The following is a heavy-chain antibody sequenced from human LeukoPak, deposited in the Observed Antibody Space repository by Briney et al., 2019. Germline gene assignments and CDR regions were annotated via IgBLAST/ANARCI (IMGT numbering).Heavy chain of an antibody. CDR1: GFIFSTYN. CDR2: ITSSRSHK. CDR3: ARDPYSGGYGAYYYYYMDV. Sequence: KTAGSLSLSCSASGFIFSTYNMNWIRQAPGKALEWVSSITSSRSHKYYADSVTGRYTISRDNDKNSLHLQMDSLRAEDTAVYYCARDPYSGGYGAYYYYYMDVWGKGTTVTICS. D-gene: IGHD1-26*01. J-gene: IGHJ6*03. V-gene: IGHV3-21*01.